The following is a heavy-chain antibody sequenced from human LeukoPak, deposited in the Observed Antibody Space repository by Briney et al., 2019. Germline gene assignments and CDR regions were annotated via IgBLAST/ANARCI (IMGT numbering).Heavy chain of an antibody. CDR3: AKLESQAAWFDP. CDR1: GGSFSGYY. CDR2: INHSGST. D-gene: IGHD1-1*01. V-gene: IGHV4-34*01. J-gene: IGHJ5*02. Sequence: SETLSLTCAVYGGSFSGYYWSWIRQPPGKGLEWIGEINHSGSTNYNPSLKSRVTISVDTSKNQFSLKLSSVTAADTAVYYCAKLESQAAWFDPWGQGTLVTVSS.